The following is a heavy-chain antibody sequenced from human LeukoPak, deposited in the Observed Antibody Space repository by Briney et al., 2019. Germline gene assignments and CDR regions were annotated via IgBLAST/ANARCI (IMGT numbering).Heavy chain of an antibody. V-gene: IGHV3-23*01. J-gene: IGHJ4*02. D-gene: IGHD3-22*01. CDR2: ISGSGAGT. Sequence: PGGSLILSCAASGFTFSSYAMNWVRQAPGKGLEWVSDISGSGAGTYYADAVKGRFTISRDNSKNTLYLQMSSLRAEDTAVYYCAKALLYYYDDNWGQGTLVTVSS. CDR3: AKALLYYYDDN. CDR1: GFTFSSYA.